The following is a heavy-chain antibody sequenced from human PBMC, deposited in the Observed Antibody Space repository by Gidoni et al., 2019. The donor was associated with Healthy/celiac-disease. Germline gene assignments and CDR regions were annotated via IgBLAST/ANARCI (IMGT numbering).Heavy chain of an antibody. Sequence: EVQLVESGGGLVKPGGSLRLSCAASGFPFSSYSMNWVRQAPGKGLEWVSSISSSSSYIYYADSVKGRFTISRDNAKNSLYLQMNSLRAEDTAVYYCARDLMGIVVVPAAIEDYWGQGTWSPSP. J-gene: IGHJ4*02. CDR2: ISSSSSYI. D-gene: IGHD2-2*03. V-gene: IGHV3-21*01. CDR1: GFPFSSYS. CDR3: ARDLMGIVVVPAAIEDY.